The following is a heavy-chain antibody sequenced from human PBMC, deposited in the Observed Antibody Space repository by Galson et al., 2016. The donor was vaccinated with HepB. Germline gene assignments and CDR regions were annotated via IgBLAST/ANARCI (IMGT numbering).Heavy chain of an antibody. Sequence: SLRLSCAASGSTFNSYSMNWVRQAPGKGLEWVSYISSSSSAIYYADSVKGRFTISRVNAKNSLYLQMNSLRAEDTAVYYCARGGSGSHPNQHYFYYYALDVWGIGATVTVSS. CDR2: ISSSSSAI. J-gene: IGHJ6*04. CDR3: ARGGSGSHPNQHYFYYYALDV. D-gene: IGHD3-10*01. CDR1: GSTFNSYS. V-gene: IGHV3-48*01.